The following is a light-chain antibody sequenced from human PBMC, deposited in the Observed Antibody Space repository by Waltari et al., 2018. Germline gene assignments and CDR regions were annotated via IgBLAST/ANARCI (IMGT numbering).Light chain of an antibody. CDR1: SNDVGGYNS. CDR3: SSQSSNDVVL. J-gene: IGLJ2*01. V-gene: IGLV2-14*01. Sequence: QSALTQPASVSGSPGQSVTIFCAGTSNDVGGYNSVSWYQEDPGQAPRVIIYDVSDRPSGVSDRVSGSKSGNAASLTISGLQAEDEAEYYCSSQSSNDVVLFGGGTKLTVL. CDR2: DVS.